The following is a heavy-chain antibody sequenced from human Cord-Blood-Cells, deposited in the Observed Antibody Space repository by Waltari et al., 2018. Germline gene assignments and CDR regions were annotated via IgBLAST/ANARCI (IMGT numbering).Heavy chain of an antibody. D-gene: IGHD6-13*01. J-gene: IGHJ4*02. Sequence: EVQLVESGGGVVQPGGSLSLSCAASGCTFGVYALPWVRQAPGKGLEWVALISGDGGSTYYADSVKGRFTISRDNSKNSLYLQMNSLRTEDTALYYCAKDSGPLGIAAAFDYWGQGTLVTVSS. CDR3: AKDSGPLGIAAAFDY. CDR1: GCTFGVYA. CDR2: ISGDGGST. V-gene: IGHV3-43*02.